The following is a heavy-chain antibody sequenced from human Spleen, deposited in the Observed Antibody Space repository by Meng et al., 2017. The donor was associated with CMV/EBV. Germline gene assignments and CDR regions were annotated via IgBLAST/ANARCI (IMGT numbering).Heavy chain of an antibody. Sequence: ASVKVSCKASGYTFTGYYMHWVRQAPGQGLEWMGWINPNSGGTNYAQKFQGRVTMTRDTSISTAYMELSRLRSDDTAVYYCARDLSIRYNWNYSPFDYWGQGTLVTVSS. D-gene: IGHD1-7*01. CDR3: ARDLSIRYNWNYSPFDY. CDR1: GYTFTGYY. CDR2: INPNSGGT. J-gene: IGHJ4*02. V-gene: IGHV1-2*02.